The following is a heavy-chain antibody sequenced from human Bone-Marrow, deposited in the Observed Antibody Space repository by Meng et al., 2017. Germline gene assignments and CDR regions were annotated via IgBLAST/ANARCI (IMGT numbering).Heavy chain of an antibody. J-gene: IGHJ4*02. V-gene: IGHV3-53*01. CDR3: AKYSYGLGDYFDY. CDR1: GFTVSTNY. Sequence: VTRGASGVGCIQPWGALGLSCEASGFTVSTNYMSWVRQAPGKGLEWVSVIYAGGSTYYGDSVKGRSTMSRDNSKNMVYLQMNSLRAEDTAVYYCAKYSYGLGDYFDYWGQGALVTVSS. D-gene: IGHD5-18*01. CDR2: IYAGGST.